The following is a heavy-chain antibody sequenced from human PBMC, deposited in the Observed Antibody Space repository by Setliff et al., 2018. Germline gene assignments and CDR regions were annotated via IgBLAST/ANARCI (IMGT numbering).Heavy chain of an antibody. V-gene: IGHV7-4-1*02. Sequence: GASVKVSCKASGYTFTSYAMTWVRQAPGQGLEWMGWINTNTGNPTYAQGFTGRFVFSLDTSVSTAYLQISSLKAEDTAVYYCAREGDYDYVWGSYRSSDAFDMWGPGTMVTVSS. CDR3: AREGDYDYVWGSYRSSDAFDM. CDR2: INTNTGNP. D-gene: IGHD3-16*02. J-gene: IGHJ3*02. CDR1: GYTFTSYA.